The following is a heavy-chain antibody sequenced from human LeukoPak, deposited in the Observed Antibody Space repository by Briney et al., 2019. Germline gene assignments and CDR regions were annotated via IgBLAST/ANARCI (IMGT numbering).Heavy chain of an antibody. J-gene: IGHJ3*02. CDR3: AKDEGKSYYDSSGGDAFDI. Sequence: GGSLRLSCAASGFTFSDYYMSWIRQAPGKGLEWVSYISSSGSTIYYADSVKGRFTISRDNAKNSLYLQMNSLRAEDTAIYYCAKDEGKSYYDSSGGDAFDIWGQGTMVTVSS. V-gene: IGHV3-11*01. CDR1: GFTFSDYY. D-gene: IGHD3-22*01. CDR2: ISSSGSTI.